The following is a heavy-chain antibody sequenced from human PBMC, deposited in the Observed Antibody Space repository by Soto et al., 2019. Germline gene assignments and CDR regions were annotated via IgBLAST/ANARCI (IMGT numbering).Heavy chain of an antibody. CDR3: ARGLRYCSSTSCYPPGYYYYYGMDV. Sequence: SETLSLTCAVYGGSFSGYYWSWIRQPPGKGLEWIGEINHSGSTNYNPSLKSRVTISVDTSKNQFSLKLSSVTAADTAVYYCARGLRYCSSTSCYPPGYYYYYGMDVWGQGTTVTVSS. CDR1: GGSFSGYY. CDR2: INHSGST. V-gene: IGHV4-34*01. D-gene: IGHD2-2*01. J-gene: IGHJ6*02.